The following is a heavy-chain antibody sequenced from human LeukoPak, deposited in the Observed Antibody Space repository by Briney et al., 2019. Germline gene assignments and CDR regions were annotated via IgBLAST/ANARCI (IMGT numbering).Heavy chain of an antibody. J-gene: IGHJ4*02. CDR3: ARDTAMVTWLFDY. D-gene: IGHD5-18*01. CDR2: INHSGST. V-gene: IGHV4-34*01. Sequence: PSETLSLTCAVYGGSFSGYYWSWIRQPPGKGLEWIGEINHSGSTNYNPSLKSRVTISVDTSQNQFTLKLSSVTAADTAVYYCARDTAMVTWLFDYWGQGTLVTVSS. CDR1: GGSFSGYY.